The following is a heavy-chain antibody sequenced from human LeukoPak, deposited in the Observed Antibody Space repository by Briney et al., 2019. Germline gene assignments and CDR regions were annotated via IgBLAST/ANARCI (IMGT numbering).Heavy chain of an antibody. CDR1: GFTFSSYA. CDR3: ARDGYDSSGYLAPTFDY. V-gene: IGHV3-33*08. Sequence: PGGSLRLSCAASGFTFSSYAMNWVRQAPGKGLEWVAVIWYDGSNKYYADSVKGRFTISRDNSKNTLYLQMNSLRAEDTAVYYCARDGYDSSGYLAPTFDYWGQGTLVTVSS. D-gene: IGHD3-22*01. CDR2: IWYDGSNK. J-gene: IGHJ4*02.